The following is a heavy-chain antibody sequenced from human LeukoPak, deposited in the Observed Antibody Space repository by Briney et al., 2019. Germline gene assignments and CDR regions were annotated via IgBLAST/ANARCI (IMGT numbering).Heavy chain of an antibody. CDR1: GYTFTSYA. CDR3: ARSFDDSSGPHDDAFDI. CDR2: INAGNGNT. J-gene: IGHJ3*02. V-gene: IGHV1-3*01. Sequence: ASVKVSCKASGYTFTSYAMHWVRQAPGQRLEWMGWINAGNGNTKYSQKFQGRVTITRDTSASTAYMELSSLRSEDTAVYYCARSFDDSSGPHDDAFDIRGQGTMVTVSS. D-gene: IGHD3-22*01.